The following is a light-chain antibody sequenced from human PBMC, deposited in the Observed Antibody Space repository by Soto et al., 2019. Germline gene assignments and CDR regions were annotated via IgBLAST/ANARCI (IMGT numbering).Light chain of an antibody. V-gene: IGKV1-8*01. CDR2: AAS. Sequence: AIRMTQSPSSLSSSTGDRVTITCRASQGISSYLAWYQQKPGKAPKLLIYAASTLQSGVPSTFSGSGSGTDFTLTINSLHPEDFATYYCLQVYNFPRTFGQGTKVDIK. CDR1: QGISSY. J-gene: IGKJ1*01. CDR3: LQVYNFPRT.